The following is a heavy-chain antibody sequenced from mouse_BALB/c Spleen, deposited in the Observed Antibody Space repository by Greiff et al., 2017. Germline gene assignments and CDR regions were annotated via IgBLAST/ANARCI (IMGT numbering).Heavy chain of an antibody. J-gene: IGHJ2*01. D-gene: IGHD1-1*01. Sequence: EVKLVESGGGLVKPGGSLKLSCAASGFTFSSYAMSWVRQTPEKRLEWVATISSGGSYTYYPDSVKGRFTISRDNAKNTLYLQMSILRSEDTAMYYCARHGTTVVARGYFDYWGQGTTLTVSS. V-gene: IGHV5-9-3*01. CDR2: ISSGGSYT. CDR3: ARHGTTVVARGYFDY. CDR1: GFTFSSYA.